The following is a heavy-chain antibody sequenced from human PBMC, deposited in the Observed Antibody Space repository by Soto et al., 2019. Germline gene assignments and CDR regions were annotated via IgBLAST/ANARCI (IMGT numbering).Heavy chain of an antibody. CDR3: ARVMVPAAMRYYYGMDV. CDR1: GFTFSSYA. J-gene: IGHJ6*02. V-gene: IGHV3-23*01. CDR2: ISGSGGST. D-gene: IGHD2-2*01. Sequence: GGSLRLSCAASGFTFSSYAMSWVRQAPGKGLEWVSAISGSGGSTYYADSVKGRFTISRDNAKNSLYLQMNSLRAEDTAVYYCARVMVPAAMRYYYGMDVWGQGTTVTVSS.